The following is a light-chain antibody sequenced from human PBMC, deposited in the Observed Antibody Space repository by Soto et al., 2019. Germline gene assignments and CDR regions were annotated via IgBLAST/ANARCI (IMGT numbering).Light chain of an antibody. CDR2: EVT. V-gene: IGLV2-14*01. CDR3: SSYTSNSTLVV. J-gene: IGLJ2*01. Sequence: QSALTQPASVSGSPGQSITISCTGTSSDVGGYNYVSWYQQHPGKAPKLMIYEVTTRPSGVSNRFSGSRSGNTASLTVSGLQAEDVADYYCSSYTSNSTLVVFGGGTKLTVL. CDR1: SSDVGGYNY.